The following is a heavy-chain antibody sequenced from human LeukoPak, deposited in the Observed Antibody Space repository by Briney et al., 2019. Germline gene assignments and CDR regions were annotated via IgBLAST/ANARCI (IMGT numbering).Heavy chain of an antibody. CDR2: IWSDATNE. Sequence: GGSLRLSCEASGFTFSHFGMHWVRQAPGKGLEWVAVIWSDATNEYYADSVKGRFTISRDNFKNTVSLQMNSLRAEDTAVYYRAKDAQRGFDYSNSLEHWGQGSLVTVSS. J-gene: IGHJ4*02. CDR1: GFTFSHFG. CDR3: AKDAQRGFDYSNSLEH. V-gene: IGHV3-33*06. D-gene: IGHD4-11*01.